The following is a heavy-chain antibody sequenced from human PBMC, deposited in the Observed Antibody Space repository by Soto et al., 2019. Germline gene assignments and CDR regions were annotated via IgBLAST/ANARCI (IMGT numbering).Heavy chain of an antibody. D-gene: IGHD3-22*01. CDR1: GFSLSTSGVG. V-gene: IGHV2-5*02. J-gene: IGHJ4*02. CDR2: IYWDDDK. CDR3: AHIPPYYYDSSGYRFDY. Sequence: QITLKESGPTLVKPTQTLTLTCTFSGFSLSTSGVGVGWIRQPPGKALEWLALIYWDDDKRYSPSLKSRLTITTDTSKNQVVLTMTNMDPVDTATYYCAHIPPYYYDSSGYRFDYWGQGTLVTVSS.